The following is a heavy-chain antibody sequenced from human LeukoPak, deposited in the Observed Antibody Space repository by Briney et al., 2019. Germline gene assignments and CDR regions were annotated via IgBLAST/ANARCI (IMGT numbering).Heavy chain of an antibody. CDR3: AKDSGSYPPNYMDV. D-gene: IGHD1-26*01. V-gene: IGHV3-23*01. CDR2: FSGSGGST. Sequence: GGSLRLSCAASRFTLSSYAMSWVRQAPGKGLEWVSAFSGSGGSTYYAGSVKGRFTISRDNSKNTLYLQMNSLRAEDTAVYYCAKDSGSYPPNYMDVWGKGTTVTVSS. CDR1: RFTLSSYA. J-gene: IGHJ6*03.